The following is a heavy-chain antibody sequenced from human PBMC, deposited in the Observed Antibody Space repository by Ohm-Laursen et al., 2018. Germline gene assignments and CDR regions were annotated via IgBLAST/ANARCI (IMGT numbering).Heavy chain of an antibody. CDR2: ISDRGRA. V-gene: IGHV4-4*07. CDR1: NAAMNSYT. J-gene: IGHJ4*02. Sequence: SETLSLTCNVSNAAMNSYTWNWIRQPAGRGLEWIGHISDRGRANYSPSLMSRLTMSIDTSIKQFSLKLTSVTAADTAMYYCARVKGIAVAGNLEDSYFDYWGQGTLVTVSS. CDR3: ARVKGIAVAGNLEDSYFDY. D-gene: IGHD6-19*01.